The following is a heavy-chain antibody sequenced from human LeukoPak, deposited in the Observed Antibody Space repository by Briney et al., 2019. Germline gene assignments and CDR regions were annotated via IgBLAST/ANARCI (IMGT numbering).Heavy chain of an antibody. CDR1: GFILSTHG. J-gene: IGHJ4*02. Sequence: GGSLRLSCAASGFILSTHGTHWLREAPGKGLEWVAGMWYDGSREDYADSVKGRFTISRDMSKNTLNLQMNSLRVEDTAMFYCARDLSFGSLDFRGQGTLVTVSS. V-gene: IGHV3-33*01. CDR3: ARDLSFGSLDF. CDR2: MWYDGSRE. D-gene: IGHD1-26*01.